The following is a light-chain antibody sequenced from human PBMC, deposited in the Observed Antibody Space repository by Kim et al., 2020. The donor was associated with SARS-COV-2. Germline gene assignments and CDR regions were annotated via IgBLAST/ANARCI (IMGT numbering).Light chain of an antibody. J-gene: IGLJ3*02. CDR1: SGHSSYA. Sequence: PVLTQSPSASASLGASVKLTCTLSSGHSSYAIAWHQQQPEKGPRYLMKLNSDGSHSKGDGIPDRFSGSSSGAERYLTISSLQSEDEADYYCQTWGTGIHWVFGGGTQLTVL. CDR3: QTWGTGIHWV. V-gene: IGLV4-69*01. CDR2: LNSDGSH.